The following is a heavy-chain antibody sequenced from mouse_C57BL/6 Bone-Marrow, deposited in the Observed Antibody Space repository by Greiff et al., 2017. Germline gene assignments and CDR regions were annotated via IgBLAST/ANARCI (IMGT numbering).Heavy chain of an antibody. CDR2: IDPENGDT. J-gene: IGHJ4*01. CDR3: TTVFITTVVATGAMDY. Sequence: DVHLVESGAELVRPGASVKLSCTASGFNIKDDYMHWVKQRPEQGLEWIGWIDPENGDTEYASKFQGKATITADTSSNTAYLQLSSLTSEDTAVYYCTTVFITTVVATGAMDYWGQGTSVTVSS. D-gene: IGHD1-1*01. CDR1: GFNIKDDY. V-gene: IGHV14-4*01.